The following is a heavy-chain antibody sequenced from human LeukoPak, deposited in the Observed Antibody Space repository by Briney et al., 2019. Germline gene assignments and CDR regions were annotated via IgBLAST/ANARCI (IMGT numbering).Heavy chain of an antibody. CDR1: GFTFSSYE. CDR2: ISSSGSTV. J-gene: IGHJ4*02. D-gene: IGHD3-22*01. CDR3: ARAPYYYDSSGYPEKYYFDY. Sequence: PGGSLRLSCAASGFTFSSYEMNWVRQAPGKGLEWVSYISSSGSTVYYADSVKGRFTISRDNAKNSLYLQMNSLRAEDTAVYYCARAPYYYDSSGYPEKYYFDYWGQGTLVTVSS. V-gene: IGHV3-48*03.